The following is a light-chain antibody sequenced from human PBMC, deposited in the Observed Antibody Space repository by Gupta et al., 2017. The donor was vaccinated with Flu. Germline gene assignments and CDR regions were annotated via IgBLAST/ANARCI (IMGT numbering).Light chain of an antibody. CDR2: DNN. Sequence: QSVFPQPPPVSAAPGQKVTISCSGSSSNIGNNYVSWYQQLPGTAPKLLIYDNNKRPSGIPDRFSGSKSGTSATLGITGLQTGDEADYYCGTWDSSLSAPGVFGGGTKLTVL. CDR3: GTWDSSLSAPGV. V-gene: IGLV1-51*01. CDR1: SSNIGNNY. J-gene: IGLJ3*02.